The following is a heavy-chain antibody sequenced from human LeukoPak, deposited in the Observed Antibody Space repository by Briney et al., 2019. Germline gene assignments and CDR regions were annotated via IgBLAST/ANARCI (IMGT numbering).Heavy chain of an antibody. V-gene: IGHV3-48*03. CDR3: ARDEYYYGSGSYYRIPDAFDI. D-gene: IGHD3-10*01. CDR2: ISSSGSTK. CDR1: GFTFSTYE. Sequence: SGVSLRLSCAASGFTFSTYEMNWVRQAPGKGREWVSYISSSGSTKYYADSVKGRFTISRDNAKSSLYLQMNSLRAEDTAVYYCARDEYYYGSGSYYRIPDAFDIWGQGTMVTVSS. J-gene: IGHJ3*02.